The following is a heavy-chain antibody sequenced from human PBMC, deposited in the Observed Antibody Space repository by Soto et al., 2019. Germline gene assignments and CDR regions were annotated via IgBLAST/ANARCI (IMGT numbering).Heavy chain of an antibody. CDR2: IYYTGST. CDR3: AGRRAGDYYFDY. Sequence: ETLSLTCSVSGGSVSSSSYYWGWVRQPPGKGLEWIGTIYYTGSTSYSPSLKSRVTISVDTSKTQFSLNLNSVTAADTAVYYCAGRRAGDYYFDYWGQGTLVTVSS. CDR1: GGSVSSSSYY. V-gene: IGHV4-39*01. J-gene: IGHJ4*02. D-gene: IGHD1-26*01.